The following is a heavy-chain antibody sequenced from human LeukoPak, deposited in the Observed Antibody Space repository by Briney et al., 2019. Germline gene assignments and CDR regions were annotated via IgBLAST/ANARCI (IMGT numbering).Heavy chain of an antibody. CDR1: GFSFSSYW. Sequence: GESLKISCKGSGFSFSSYWIGWVRQMPGKGLEWMGIIYPLDSDTKYSPSFQGQATISADRSISTAYLQWSSLKASDTAMFYCARLVRSVPLGHLDYFDYWGQGTLVTVSS. CDR2: IYPLDSDT. D-gene: IGHD2-2*01. CDR3: ARLVRSVPLGHLDYFDY. V-gene: IGHV5-51*01. J-gene: IGHJ4*02.